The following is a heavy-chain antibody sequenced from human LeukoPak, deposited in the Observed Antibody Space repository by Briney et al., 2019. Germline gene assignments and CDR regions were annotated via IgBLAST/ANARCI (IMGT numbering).Heavy chain of an antibody. D-gene: IGHD1-26*01. J-gene: IGHJ4*02. CDR2: IYHSGST. V-gene: IGHV4-30-2*01. CDR1: GGPISSGGYS. Sequence: SETLSLTCAVSGGPISSGGYSWSWIRQPPGKGLEWIGYIYHSGSTYYNPSLKSRVTISVDRSKNQFSLKLNSVTAADTAVYYCARGRPYSGGYHLDYWGQGTLVTVSA. CDR3: ARGRPYSGGYHLDY.